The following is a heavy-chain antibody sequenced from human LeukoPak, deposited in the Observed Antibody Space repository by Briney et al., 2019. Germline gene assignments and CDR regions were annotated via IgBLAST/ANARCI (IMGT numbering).Heavy chain of an antibody. D-gene: IGHD2-2*01. Sequence: PSETLSLTCTVSGGSISSGSYYWSWIRQPAGKGLEWIGRIYTSGSTNYNPSLKSRVTISVDTSKKQFSLKLTSVTAADTAVYFCARNYCGSASCSYGFDIWGQGTMVTVSS. CDR2: IYTSGST. J-gene: IGHJ3*02. CDR3: ARNYCGSASCSYGFDI. CDR1: GGSISSGSYY. V-gene: IGHV4-61*02.